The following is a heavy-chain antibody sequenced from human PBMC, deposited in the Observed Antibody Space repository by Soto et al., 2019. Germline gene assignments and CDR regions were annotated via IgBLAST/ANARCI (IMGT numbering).Heavy chain of an antibody. D-gene: IGHD2-15*01. CDR2: IYYSGST. CDR1: GGSISSSSYY. CDR3: AREFTGSLSYAFDI. Sequence: SETLSLTCTVSGGSISSSSYYWGWIRQPPGKGLEWIGSIYYSGSTYYNPSLKSRVTISVDTSKNQFSLKLSSVTAADTAVYYCAREFTGSLSYAFDIWGQGTMVTVSS. V-gene: IGHV4-39*07. J-gene: IGHJ3*02.